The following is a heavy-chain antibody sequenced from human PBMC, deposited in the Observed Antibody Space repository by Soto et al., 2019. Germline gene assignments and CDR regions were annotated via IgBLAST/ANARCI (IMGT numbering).Heavy chain of an antibody. Sequence: QVQLQESGPGLVKPSETLSLTCTVSGGSISSYYWSWIRQPPGKGLEWIGYIYYSGSTNYNPSLTSRVTISVDTSKSQSSLKLSSVTPADTAVYYCASLPWDDTAMQDCFDPWGQGALVTFSS. V-gene: IGHV4-59*08. CDR3: ASLPWDDTAMQDCFDP. J-gene: IGHJ5*02. D-gene: IGHD5-18*01. CDR2: IYYSGST. CDR1: GGSISSYY.